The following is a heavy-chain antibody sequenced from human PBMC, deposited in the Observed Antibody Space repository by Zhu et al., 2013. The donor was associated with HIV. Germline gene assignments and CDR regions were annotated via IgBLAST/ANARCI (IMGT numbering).Heavy chain of an antibody. CDR3: ARGKGDSASWLDP. Sequence: QVHLVQSGAEVKKSGSSVKVSCKASGGTFTRYGFSWVRQAPGQGLEWMGGIIPIFGKPDYAQKFQGRVTITADESTSTAYMELSSLRSEDTAVYYCARGKGDSASWLDPWGQGTLVTVSS. D-gene: IGHD2-21*02. CDR1: GGTFTRYG. V-gene: IGHV1-69*01. CDR2: IIPIFGKP. J-gene: IGHJ5*02.